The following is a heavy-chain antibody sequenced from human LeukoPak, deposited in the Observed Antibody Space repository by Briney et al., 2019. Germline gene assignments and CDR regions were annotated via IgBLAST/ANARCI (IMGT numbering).Heavy chain of an antibody. Sequence: ASVKVSCKASGYTFSGFYIHWVRQAHGQGLEWMGWINPNSGVTNYAQKLQGRVTITRDTSIDTAYMELSRLRSDDTAVYYCARDFKFGSWWNYWGQGTLVTVSS. CDR3: ARDFKFGSWWNY. CDR2: INPNSGVT. D-gene: IGHD6-13*01. J-gene: IGHJ4*02. CDR1: GYTFSGFY. V-gene: IGHV1-2*02.